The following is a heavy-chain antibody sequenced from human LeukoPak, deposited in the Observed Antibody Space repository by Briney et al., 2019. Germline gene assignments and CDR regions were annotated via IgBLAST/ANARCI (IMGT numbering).Heavy chain of an antibody. Sequence: ASETLSLTCAVYGGSFSGYYWSWLRQPPGKGLEWIGYFYYSGNSIYNPSLKSRVTISVDTSKNQFSLKLSSVTAADTAVYYCARHPRVGFTKYYFDYWGQGTLVTVSS. J-gene: IGHJ4*02. V-gene: IGHV4-59*08. CDR1: GGSFSGYY. D-gene: IGHD1-26*01. CDR2: FYYSGNS. CDR3: ARHPRVGFTKYYFDY.